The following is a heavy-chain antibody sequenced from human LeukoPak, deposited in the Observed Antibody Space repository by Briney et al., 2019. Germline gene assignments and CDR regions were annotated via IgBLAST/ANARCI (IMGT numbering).Heavy chain of an antibody. Sequence: GGSLRLSCGASGFTFSTYWMSWVRQAPGKGLEWVANINEDGSEKYYVDSVKGRFTISRDNAKNSLYLQMNSLRAKDTAVYYCARGGSIGSVDYWGQGTLVTVSS. CDR1: GFTFSTYW. J-gene: IGHJ4*02. D-gene: IGHD3-16*01. V-gene: IGHV3-7*01. CDR2: INEDGSEK. CDR3: ARGGSIGSVDY.